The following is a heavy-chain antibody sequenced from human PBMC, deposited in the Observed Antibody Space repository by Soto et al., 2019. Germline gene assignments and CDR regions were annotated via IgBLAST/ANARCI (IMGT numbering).Heavy chain of an antibody. Sequence: PGGSPRLSCEVSGFYFNNYGINWVRQAPGKGLEWVSSVSKSDYTYYSDSVKGRFTISRDNAKNSVSLQMNSLRAEDTAVYYCAREDSIIIPAVSDFWGQGTLVTVSS. V-gene: IGHV3-21*01. D-gene: IGHD2-2*01. J-gene: IGHJ4*02. CDR2: VSKSDYT. CDR1: GFYFNNYG. CDR3: AREDSIIIPAVSDF.